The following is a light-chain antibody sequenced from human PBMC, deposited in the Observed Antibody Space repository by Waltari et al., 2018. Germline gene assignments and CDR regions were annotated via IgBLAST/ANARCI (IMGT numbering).Light chain of an antibody. CDR2: QNN. J-gene: IGLJ2*01. CDR1: RSNIGAGSE. V-gene: IGLV1-40*01. CDR3: QSFDNGLRGVV. Sequence: SVLTQPPSVSGAPGQRVTIACTVSRSNIGAGSEVHWYKPLPGTAPKLVMFQNNVRPFGVPDRFSGSRSGTSASLTITRLQAEDEAHYYCQSFDNGLRGVVFGGGTKLTVL.